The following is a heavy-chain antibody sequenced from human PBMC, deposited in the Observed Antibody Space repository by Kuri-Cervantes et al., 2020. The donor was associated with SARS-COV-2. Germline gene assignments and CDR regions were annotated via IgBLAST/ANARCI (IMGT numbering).Heavy chain of an antibody. CDR1: GFPLSSSGVA. D-gene: IGHD3-10*01. V-gene: IGHV2-5*02. CDR2: IYWDDEK. Sequence: SGPTLVQPTQTRTLTCTFSGFPLSSSGVAVGWIRQPPGKALEWLALIYWDDEKRYSPSLKSRLTIIKDTSKNQVVLTMTNMDPVDTATYSCAHYHYSGSGSNHYFDYWGQGTLVTVSS. CDR3: AHYHYSGSGSNHYFDY. J-gene: IGHJ4*02.